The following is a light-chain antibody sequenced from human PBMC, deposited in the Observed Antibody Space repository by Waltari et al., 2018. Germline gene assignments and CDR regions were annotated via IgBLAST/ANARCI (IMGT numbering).Light chain of an antibody. V-gene: IGLV3-21*04. J-gene: IGLJ2*01. Sequence: SYVVTQSPSVSVAPGETARLTCGGDNIGSKSAHRYQQRPGQAPVLVISYDSDRPSGIPERFSGSNSGNTATLTISWVEAEDEGEYYCLVGHSTIDHQGVFGGGTKLTVL. CDR1: NIGSKS. CDR3: LVGHSTIDHQGV. CDR2: YDS.